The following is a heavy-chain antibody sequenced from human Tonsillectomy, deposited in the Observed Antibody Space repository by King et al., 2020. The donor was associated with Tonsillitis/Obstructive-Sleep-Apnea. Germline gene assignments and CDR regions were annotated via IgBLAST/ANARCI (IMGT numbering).Heavy chain of an antibody. J-gene: IGHJ1*01. CDR3: ARRGEGHGAAYFQP. CDR1: GGTFSNYV. V-gene: IGHV1-69*10. D-gene: IGHD3-3*01. CDR2: IIPILGAA. Sequence: VQLVQSGAEVRKPGSSVKVSCKASGGTFSNYVFSWVRQAPGQGLEWMGGIIPILGAANYAQTFQGRLTITADKSTTTTYMELSSLTSYDTAVYYGARRGEGHGAAYFQPWGQGTLVTVAS.